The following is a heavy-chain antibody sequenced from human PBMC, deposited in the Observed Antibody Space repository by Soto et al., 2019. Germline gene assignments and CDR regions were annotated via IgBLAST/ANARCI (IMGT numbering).Heavy chain of an antibody. Sequence: PSDTFSRTCAVSAGASSSGDWWSWVRQPLGKGLEWIGEIYHSGSTNYNPSLKSRVTISVDKSKNQFSLKLSSVTAADTAVYYCARDSDSSPHPGSLGYWGQGTLVTVSS. CDR3: ARDSDSSPHPGSLGY. V-gene: IGHV4-4*02. CDR1: AGASSSGDW. CDR2: IYHSGST. J-gene: IGHJ4*02. D-gene: IGHD3-22*01.